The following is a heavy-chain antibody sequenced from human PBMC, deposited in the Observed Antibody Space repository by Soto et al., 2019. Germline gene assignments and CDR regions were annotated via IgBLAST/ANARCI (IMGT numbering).Heavy chain of an antibody. Sequence: EVQLLESGGGFVQPGGSLRLSCAASGFIFSNYAMTWVRQAPGKGLEWVSAITSTGSSTYYADSVKGRFTISRDNSKNTLYLQINSLTAEYTAVYYCAKGAEGYVVSSLDYWGQGTLVTVSS. D-gene: IGHD5-12*01. CDR2: ITSTGSST. V-gene: IGHV3-23*01. CDR1: GFIFSNYA. J-gene: IGHJ4*02. CDR3: AKGAEGYVVSSLDY.